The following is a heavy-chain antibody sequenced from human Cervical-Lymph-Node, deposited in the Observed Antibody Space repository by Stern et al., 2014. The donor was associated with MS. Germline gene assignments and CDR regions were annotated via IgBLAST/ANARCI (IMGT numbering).Heavy chain of an antibody. D-gene: IGHD6-13*01. CDR2: IWYDGSNK. Sequence: VQLVESGGGVVQPGRSLRLSCAASGFTFSSYGMHWVRQAPGKGLEWVAVIWYDGSNKYYADSVKGRFTISRHNAENTLDLQMHSLRAEDTAVYYCARSSSPSPYYYYGMDVWGQGTTVTVSS. CDR3: ARSSSPSPYYYYGMDV. CDR1: GFTFSSYG. J-gene: IGHJ6*02. V-gene: IGHV3-33*01.